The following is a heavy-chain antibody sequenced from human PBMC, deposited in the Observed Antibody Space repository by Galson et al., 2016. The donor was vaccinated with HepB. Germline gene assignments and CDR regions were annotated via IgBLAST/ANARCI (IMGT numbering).Heavy chain of an antibody. CDR2: INTNTGKS. J-gene: IGHJ3*02. V-gene: IGHV7-4-1*02. Sequence: SCKASGYSVTTYAMNWVRQAPGQGLEWMGWINTNTGKSTYAQAFTGRFVFSLDTSVSTTYLQISGLKAEDTAVYYCARDMGYCSSTSCYVTAFDMWGQGTMITVSA. CDR1: GYSVTTYA. CDR3: ARDMGYCSSTSCYVTAFDM. D-gene: IGHD2-2*01.